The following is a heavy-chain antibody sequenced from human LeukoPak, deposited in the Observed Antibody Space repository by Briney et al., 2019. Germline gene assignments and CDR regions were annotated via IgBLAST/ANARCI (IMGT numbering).Heavy chain of an antibody. D-gene: IGHD4-23*01. CDR3: ARDRRDRSYGGNSYYYYGMDV. V-gene: IGHV4-59*01. Sequence: SETLSLTCTVSGGSISSYYWSWIRQPPGKGLEWIGYIYYSGSTNYNPSLKSRVTISVDTSKNQFSLKLSSVTAADTAVYYCARDRRDRSYGGNSYYYYGMDVWGQGTMVTVSS. CDR2: IYYSGST. CDR1: GGSISSYY. J-gene: IGHJ6*02.